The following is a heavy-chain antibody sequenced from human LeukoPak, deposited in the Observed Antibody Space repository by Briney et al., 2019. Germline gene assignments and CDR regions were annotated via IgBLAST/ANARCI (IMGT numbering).Heavy chain of an antibody. V-gene: IGHV3-53*01. CDR3: ARGSDYYDFWSGYPYFDY. D-gene: IGHD3-3*01. CDR1: GFTVSSNY. Sequence: GGSLRLSCAASGFTVSSNYVSWVRQAPGKGLEWVSVIYSGGSTYYADSVKGRFTISRDNSKNTLYLQMNSLRAEDTAVYYCARGSDYYDFWSGYPYFDYWGQGTLVTVSS. CDR2: IYSGGST. J-gene: IGHJ4*02.